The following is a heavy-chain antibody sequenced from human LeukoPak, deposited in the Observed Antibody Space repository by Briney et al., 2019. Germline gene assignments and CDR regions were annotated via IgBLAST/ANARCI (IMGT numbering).Heavy chain of an antibody. CDR1: GFTFSSRDW. D-gene: IGHD3-22*01. J-gene: IGHJ4*02. CDR2: IKQDGSEK. V-gene: IGHV3-7*01. Sequence: PGGSLRLSCVASGFTFSSRDWMTWVRQAPGKGLEWVANIKQDGSEKNYVDPAKGRFTISRDNAKNSLYLQMNTLRAEDTAVYYCARGYIDSSGYSPRSSFDNWGQGTLVTVSS. CDR3: ARGYIDSSGYSPRSSFDN.